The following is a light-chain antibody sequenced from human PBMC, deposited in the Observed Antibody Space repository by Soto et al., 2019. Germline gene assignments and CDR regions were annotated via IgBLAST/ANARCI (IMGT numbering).Light chain of an antibody. J-gene: IGKJ5*01. V-gene: IGKV3-20*01. CDR3: QQYGNFPIT. CDR2: GAS. CDR1: QSVSRNY. Sequence: EIVLTQSPGTLSLSPGERATLSCRGSQSVSRNYLAWYQQKPGQAPRLLIFGASSRATGIPDRFSGSGSGTDFTLIISRLEPEDFAVYYCQQYGNFPITFCQGTRLEIK.